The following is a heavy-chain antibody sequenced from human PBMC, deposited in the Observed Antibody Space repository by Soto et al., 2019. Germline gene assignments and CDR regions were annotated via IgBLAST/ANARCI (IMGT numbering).Heavy chain of an antibody. V-gene: IGHV4-59*01. J-gene: IGHJ6*03. CDR2: IYYSGST. Sequence: SETLSLTCTVSGGSISSYYWSWIRQPPGKGLEWIGYIYYSGSTNYNPSLKSRVTISVDTSKNQFSLKLSSVTAADTAVYYCARGQGASFPVYYYYMDVWGKGTTVTVSS. CDR3: ARGQGASFPVYYYYMDV. CDR1: GGSISSYY.